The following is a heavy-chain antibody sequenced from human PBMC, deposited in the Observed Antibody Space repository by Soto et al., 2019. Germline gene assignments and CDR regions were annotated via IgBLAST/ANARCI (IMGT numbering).Heavy chain of an antibody. CDR1: GGSISSGDYY. CDR2: IYYSGST. CDR3: ASHDYAHYGIDV. V-gene: IGHV4-30-4*01. Sequence: QVQLQESGPGMVKPSQTLSLTCTVSGGSISSGDYYWSWDCQPPGKGLEWIGYIYYSGSTYYSPSLKSRVTISVDTSKNQFSLKLISVPAADTAVYYCASHDYAHYGIDVWGQGTTVTVSS. D-gene: IGHD4-17*01. J-gene: IGHJ6*02.